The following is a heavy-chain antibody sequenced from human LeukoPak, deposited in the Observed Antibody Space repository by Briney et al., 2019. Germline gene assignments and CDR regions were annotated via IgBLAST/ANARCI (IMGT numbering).Heavy chain of an antibody. CDR2: ISAYKGNT. J-gene: IGHJ4*02. Sequence: ASVKVSCKASGYTFTSYGISWVRQAPGQGLEWMGWISAYKGNTNYAQKLQGRVTMPTHTSTSTAYMEPRSLRSDDTAVYYCARRGGKSALTGYDCLRNWGQGTLVTVSS. D-gene: IGHD5-12*01. CDR3: ARRGGKSALTGYDCLRN. CDR1: GYTFTSYG. V-gene: IGHV1-18*01.